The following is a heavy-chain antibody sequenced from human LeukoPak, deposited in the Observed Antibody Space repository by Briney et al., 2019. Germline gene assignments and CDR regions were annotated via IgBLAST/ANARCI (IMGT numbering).Heavy chain of an antibody. J-gene: IGHJ6*02. D-gene: IGHD1-14*01. CDR3: VADSLGHTRTGVNNYYGMDV. Sequence: GASVKVSCKASGFTFSKSAVQWVRQARGQPLEWIGRVFLGSGNTKCAEKLQDRVTITRDTSPSTAYMELCSLRSAGTAVCYCVADSLGHTRTGVNNYYGMDVWGQGTTVTVSS. V-gene: IGHV1-58*01. CDR1: GFTFSKSA. CDR2: VFLGSGNT.